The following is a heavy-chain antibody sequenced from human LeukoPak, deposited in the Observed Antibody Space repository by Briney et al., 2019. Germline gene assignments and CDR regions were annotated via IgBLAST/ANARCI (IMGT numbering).Heavy chain of an antibody. J-gene: IGHJ6*03. CDR1: GFTFSSYA. CDR2: ISGSGGST. Sequence: GGSLRLSCAASGFTFSSYAMSWVRQAPGKGLEWVSAISGSGGSTYYADSVKGRFTISRDNSKNTLYLQMNSLRAEDTAVYYCARGPIAAAAYYMDVWGKGTTVTISS. D-gene: IGHD6-13*01. V-gene: IGHV3-23*01. CDR3: ARGPIAAAAYYMDV.